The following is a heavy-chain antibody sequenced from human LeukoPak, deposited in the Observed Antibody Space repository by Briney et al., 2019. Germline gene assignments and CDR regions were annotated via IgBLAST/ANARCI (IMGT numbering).Heavy chain of an antibody. V-gene: IGHV7-4-1*02. CDR3: AGDLDGGIAALAASYYGMDV. CDR2: INTNTGNP. Sequence: ASVKVSCKASGYTFTSYAMNWVRQAPGQGLEWMGWINTNTGNPTYAQGFTGRFVFSLDTSVSTAYLQISSLKAEDTAVYYCAGDLDGGIAALAASYYGMDVWGQGTTVTVSS. J-gene: IGHJ6*02. D-gene: IGHD6-13*01. CDR1: GYTFTSYA.